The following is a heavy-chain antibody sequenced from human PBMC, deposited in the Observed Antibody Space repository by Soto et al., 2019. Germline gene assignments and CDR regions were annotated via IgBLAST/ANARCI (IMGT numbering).Heavy chain of an antibody. J-gene: IGHJ5*02. CDR1: GYTFTTYG. CDR3: ARDRYYYGSGSYYISWFDP. D-gene: IGHD3-10*01. CDR2: ISAYNGNT. V-gene: IGHV1-18*04. Sequence: ASVKVSCKTSGYTFTTYGVSWVRQAPGQGLEWMGWISAYNGNTNYAQKLQGRVTMTTDTSTSTAYMELRGLRSDDTAVYYCARDRYYYGSGSYYISWFDPWGQGTLVTDSS.